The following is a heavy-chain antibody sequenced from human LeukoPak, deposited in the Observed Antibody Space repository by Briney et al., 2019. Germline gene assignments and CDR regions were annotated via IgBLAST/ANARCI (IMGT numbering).Heavy chain of an antibody. CDR1: GYTFTSYY. CDR2: INPSGGST. D-gene: IGHD2-2*01. Sequence: ASVKVSCKASGYTFTSYYMHWVRQAPGQGLEWVGIINPSGGSTSYAQKFHGRVTMTRATSTTTVYMELSSLRSDDTVVYYCARDRLVVVPAALYYYYYYMDVWGKGTTVTVSS. CDR3: ARDRLVVVPAALYYYYYYMDV. V-gene: IGHV1-46*01. J-gene: IGHJ6*03.